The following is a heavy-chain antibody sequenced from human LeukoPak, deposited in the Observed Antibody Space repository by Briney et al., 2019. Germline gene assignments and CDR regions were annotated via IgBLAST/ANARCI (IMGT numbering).Heavy chain of an antibody. Sequence: GGTLRLSCAASGFTFSSYSMNWVRQAPGKGLEWVSSISSSSSYIYYADSVKGRFTISRDNAKNSLYLQMNSLRAEDTAVYYCARAQVGATTFYYYYYYYMDVWGKGTTVTVSS. CDR3: ARAQVGATTFYYYYYYYMDV. D-gene: IGHD1-26*01. V-gene: IGHV3-21*01. J-gene: IGHJ6*03. CDR2: ISSSSSYI. CDR1: GFTFSSYS.